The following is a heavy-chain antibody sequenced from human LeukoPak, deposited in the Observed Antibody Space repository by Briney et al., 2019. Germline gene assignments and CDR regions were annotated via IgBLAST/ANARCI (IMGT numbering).Heavy chain of an antibody. Sequence: SETLSLTCTVSGGSISSGGYYWSWIRQHPGKGLEWIGYIYYSGSTYYNPSLKSRVTISVDTSKNQFSLKLSSVTAADTAVYYCARVSRGGNSVRFDYWGQGTLVTVSS. D-gene: IGHD4-23*01. V-gene: IGHV4-31*03. CDR2: IYYSGST. CDR1: GGSISSGGYY. J-gene: IGHJ4*02. CDR3: ARVSRGGNSVRFDY.